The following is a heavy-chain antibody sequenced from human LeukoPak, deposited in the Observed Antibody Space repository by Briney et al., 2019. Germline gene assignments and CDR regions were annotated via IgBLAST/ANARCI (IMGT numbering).Heavy chain of an antibody. CDR3: ARSEDNYYGSGSYYP. J-gene: IGHJ5*02. CDR1: GYTFTSYG. V-gene: IGHV1-18*01. CDR2: ISAYNGNT. D-gene: IGHD3-10*01. Sequence: ASVKVSCKASGYTFTSYGISWVRQAPGQGLEWMGWISAYNGNTNYAQKLQGRVTMTTDTSTSTACMELRSLRSDDTAVYYCARSEDNYYGSGSYYPWGQGTLVTVSS.